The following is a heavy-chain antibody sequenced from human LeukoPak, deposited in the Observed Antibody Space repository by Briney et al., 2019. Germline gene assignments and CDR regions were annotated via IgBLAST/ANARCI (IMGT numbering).Heavy chain of an antibody. CDR3: AKSDSSGWYSSDY. J-gene: IGHJ4*02. CDR1: GFTFSSYA. CDR2: ISGSGGST. D-gene: IGHD6-19*01. V-gene: IGHV3-23*01. Sequence: PGGSLRLSCAASGFTFSSYAMSWVSQALGKGLEWVSAISGSGGSTYYADSVKGRFTISRDNSKNTLYLQMNSLRAEDTAVYYCAKSDSSGWYSSDYWGPGTLVTVSS.